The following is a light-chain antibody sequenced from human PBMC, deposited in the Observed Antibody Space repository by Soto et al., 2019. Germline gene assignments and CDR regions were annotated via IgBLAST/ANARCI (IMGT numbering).Light chain of an antibody. CDR3: QQYKNWPPWT. V-gene: IGKV3-15*01. CDR2: DAS. CDR1: QSISSK. J-gene: IGKJ1*01. Sequence: IEMTQSPATLSVSLGERATLSCRASQSISSKLAWYQRRPGQAPRLLIYDASTRASGVPARFSGSGSGTEFTLTISSLHSEDFAVYYCQQYKNWPPWTFGQGTKVEIK.